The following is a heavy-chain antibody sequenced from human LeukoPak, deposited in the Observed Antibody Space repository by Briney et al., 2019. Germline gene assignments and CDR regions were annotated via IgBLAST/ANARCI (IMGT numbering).Heavy chain of an antibody. V-gene: IGHV4-31*03. CDR2: IYYSGST. CDR3: ARGYRYCSGGSCYPPTRLRPYYFDY. CDR1: GGSISSGGYY. J-gene: IGHJ4*02. D-gene: IGHD2-15*01. Sequence: SQTLSLTCTVSGGSISSGGYYWSWIRQHPGKGLEWIGYIYYSGSTYYNPSLKSRVTISVDTSKNQFSLKLSSVTAADTAVYYCARGYRYCSGGSCYPPTRLRPYYFDYWGQGTLVTVSS.